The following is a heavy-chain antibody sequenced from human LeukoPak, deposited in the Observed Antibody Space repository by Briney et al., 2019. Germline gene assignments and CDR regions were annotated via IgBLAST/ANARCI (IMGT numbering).Heavy chain of an antibody. CDR2: ISGSGGST. J-gene: IGHJ4*02. Sequence: GGSLRLSCAASGFTFSSYAMSWVRQAPGKGLEWVSAISGSGGSTYYADSVKGRFTISRDNSKNTLYLQMNSLRAEDTAVYYCAKVPHDHGDYGPWWYHFDYWGQGTLVTVSS. D-gene: IGHD4-17*01. V-gene: IGHV3-23*01. CDR3: AKVPHDHGDYGPWWYHFDY. CDR1: GFTFSSYA.